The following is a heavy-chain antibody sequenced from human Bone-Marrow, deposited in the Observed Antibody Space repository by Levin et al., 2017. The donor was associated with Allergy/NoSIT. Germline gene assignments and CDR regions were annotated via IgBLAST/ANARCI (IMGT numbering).Heavy chain of an antibody. CDR2: VYYGGVS. CDR3: ARGTVEENYAD. J-gene: IGHJ1*01. CDR1: GVSVTNGAYY. D-gene: IGHD1-7*01. Sequence: SETLSLTCAVSGVSVTNGAYYWGWIRQPPGKGLQWIGSVYYGGVSYYNSSLEDRLTISVDTSTNHCSLQLTSVTAADTAVYYCARGTVEENYADWGQGTLVTVSS. V-gene: IGHV4-39*02.